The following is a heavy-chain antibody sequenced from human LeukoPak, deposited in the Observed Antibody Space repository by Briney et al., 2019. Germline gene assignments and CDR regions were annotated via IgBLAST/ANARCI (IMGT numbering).Heavy chain of an antibody. CDR2: IKSKTDGGTT. J-gene: IGHJ4*02. Sequence: GGSLRLSCAASGFTFSNAWMSWVRQAPGKGLEWVGRIKSKTDGGTTDYAAPVKGRFTISRDDSKNTLYLQMDSLRTEDTAVYYCVADLPGTNSPYFDYWGQGTLVTVSS. CDR1: GFTFSNAW. V-gene: IGHV3-15*01. D-gene: IGHD4/OR15-4a*01. CDR3: VADLPGTNSPYFDY.